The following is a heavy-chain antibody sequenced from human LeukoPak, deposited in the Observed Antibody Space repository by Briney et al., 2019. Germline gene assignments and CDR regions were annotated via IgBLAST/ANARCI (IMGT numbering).Heavy chain of an antibody. D-gene: IGHD3-22*01. CDR1: GFTFDDYG. CDR3: AKDRNPTYYYDSTSDY. CDR2: ISGSGGST. J-gene: IGHJ4*02. Sequence: GGSLRLSCEVSGFTFDDYGMSWVRQAPGKGLEWVSDISGSGGSTYYADSVKGRFTISRDNSKNTLYLQMNSLRAEDTAVYYCAKDRNPTYYYDSTSDYWGQGTLVTVSS. V-gene: IGHV3-23*01.